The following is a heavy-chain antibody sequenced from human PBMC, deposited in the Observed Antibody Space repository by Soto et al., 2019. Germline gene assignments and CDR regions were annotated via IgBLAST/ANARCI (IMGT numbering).Heavy chain of an antibody. Sequence: EVQLVESGGGLVQPGGSLRLSCAASGFTFSDHYMDWVRQAPGKGLEWVGRTRNKANSYTTEYAASVKGRFTISIDDSKNSLYLQMNSLKTEDTAVYYCARVHYYDSSGFDIWGQGTMVTVSS. J-gene: IGHJ3*02. V-gene: IGHV3-72*01. D-gene: IGHD3-22*01. CDR3: ARVHYYDSSGFDI. CDR2: TRNKANSYTT. CDR1: GFTFSDHY.